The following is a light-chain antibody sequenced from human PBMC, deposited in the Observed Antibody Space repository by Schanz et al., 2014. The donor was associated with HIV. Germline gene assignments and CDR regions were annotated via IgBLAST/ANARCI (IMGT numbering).Light chain of an antibody. J-gene: IGKJ5*01. CDR1: QGVATS. CDR3: QQYNDWPPIT. V-gene: IGKV3-11*01. CDR2: NAS. Sequence: EIVLTQSPGTLSLSPGERAIFSCRASQGVATSLAWYQQKPGQPPRLLIYNASDRATGIPDRFSGGGFGTFFTLAISSLEPEDCAVYCCQQYNDWPPITFGQGTRLEIK.